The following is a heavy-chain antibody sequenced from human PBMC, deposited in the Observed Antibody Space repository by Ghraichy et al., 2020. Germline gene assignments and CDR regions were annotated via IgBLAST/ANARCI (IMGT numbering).Heavy chain of an antibody. V-gene: IGHV3-48*02. D-gene: IGHD4-23*01. CDR1: GFTFSTYN. Sequence: GALRLSCVGSGFTFSTYNMNWVRQSPGKGLEWVSYISSSSRAVFYADSVKGRFTISRDNAQNSLYLQMNSLRDEDTAEYYCARASTVVRFYYYDGMDVWGQGTTVTVSS. CDR3: ARASTVVRFYYYDGMDV. CDR2: ISSSSRAV. J-gene: IGHJ6*02.